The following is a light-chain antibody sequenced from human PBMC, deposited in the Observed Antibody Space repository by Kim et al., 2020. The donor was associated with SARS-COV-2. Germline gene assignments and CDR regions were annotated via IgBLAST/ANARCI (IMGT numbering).Light chain of an antibody. Sequence: VSVSRGQTASFTCSGGRWGDTSAWWYQKRPGQSPVLVIYQDDRRASGIPDRFSGSKSGNTATLTISGTQPMDEADYYCQAWDTSVVFGGGTQLTVL. V-gene: IGLV3-1*01. CDR2: QDD. CDR3: QAWDTSVV. CDR1: RWGDTS. J-gene: IGLJ2*01.